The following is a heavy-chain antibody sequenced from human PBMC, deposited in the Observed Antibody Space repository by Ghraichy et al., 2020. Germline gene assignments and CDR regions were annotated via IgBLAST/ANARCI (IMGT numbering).Heavy chain of an antibody. CDR3: ARVTTETLWFGAIDI. CDR1: GGTFSDYA. V-gene: IGHV1-69*13. CDR2: IIPIFGTA. Sequence: SVKVSCKASGGTFSDYAISWVRQAPGQGLEWIGGIIPIFGTAKYAQKFQGRVTITADEYTITAYMELRSLRSEDTAVYYCARVTTETLWFGAIDIWGQGTMVTVAA. J-gene: IGHJ3*02. D-gene: IGHD3-10*01.